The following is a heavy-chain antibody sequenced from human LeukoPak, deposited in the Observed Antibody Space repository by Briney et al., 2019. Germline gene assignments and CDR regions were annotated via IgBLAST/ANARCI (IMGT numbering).Heavy chain of an antibody. V-gene: IGHV1-69*13. J-gene: IGHJ5*02. CDR1: GGTFSSYA. CDR3: ARSYYYDTPNWFDP. D-gene: IGHD3-22*01. CDR2: IIPIFGTA. Sequence: GASVTVSCKASGGTFSSYAISWVRQAPGQGLEWMGGIIPIFGTANYAQKFQGRVTITADESTSTAYMELSSLRSEDTAVYYCARSYYYDTPNWFDPWGQGTLVTVSS.